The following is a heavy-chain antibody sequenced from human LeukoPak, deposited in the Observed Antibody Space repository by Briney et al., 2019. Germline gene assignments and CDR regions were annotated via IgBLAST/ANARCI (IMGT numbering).Heavy chain of an antibody. J-gene: IGHJ3*02. D-gene: IGHD3-22*01. CDR2: IYHSGST. CDR3: ARAGYYYDSSGYNHAFDI. Sequence: PSGTLSLTCAVSGGSISSSNWWSWVRQPPGKGLEWIGEIYHSGSTNYNPSLKSRVTISVDKSKNQFSLKLSSVTAADTAVYYCARAGYYYDSSGYNHAFDIWGQGTMVTVSS. V-gene: IGHV4-4*02. CDR1: GGSISSSNW.